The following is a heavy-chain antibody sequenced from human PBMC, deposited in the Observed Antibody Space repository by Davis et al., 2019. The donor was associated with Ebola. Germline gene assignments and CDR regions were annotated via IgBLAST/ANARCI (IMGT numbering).Heavy chain of an antibody. CDR3: AKGRYYFDSSGLPFH. D-gene: IGHD3-22*01. CDR2: ISISGTST. CDR1: GFTFSDYA. Sequence: GESLKISCTASGFTFSDYAMTWVRQAPGKGLEWVSAISISGTSTYYADSVKGRFTISRDNSKNTLFLQMNSLRAEDTAIYYCAKGRYYFDSSGLPFHWGKGTLVTVSS. J-gene: IGHJ4*02. V-gene: IGHV3-23*01.